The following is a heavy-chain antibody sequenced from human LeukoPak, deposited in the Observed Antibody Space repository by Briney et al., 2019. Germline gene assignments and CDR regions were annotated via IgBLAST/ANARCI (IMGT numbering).Heavy chain of an antibody. Sequence: ASVKVSCKASGYTFTGYYMHWVRQAPGQGLEWMGWINPNSGGTNYAQKFQGRVTMTRDTSISTAYMELSRLRSDDTAVYYCARGVSGSYYYYYMDVWGKGTTVTVSS. CDR2: INPNSGGT. CDR3: ARGVSGSYYYYYMDV. CDR1: GYTFTGYY. D-gene: IGHD1-26*01. J-gene: IGHJ6*03. V-gene: IGHV1-2*02.